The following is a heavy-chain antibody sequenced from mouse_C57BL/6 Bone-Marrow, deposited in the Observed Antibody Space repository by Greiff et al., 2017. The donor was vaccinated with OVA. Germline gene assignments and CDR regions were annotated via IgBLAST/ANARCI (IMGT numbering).Heavy chain of an antibody. J-gene: IGHJ1*03. CDR1: GYSFTGYY. Sequence: VQLKESGPELVKPGASVKISCKASGYSFTGYYMNWVKQSPEKSLEWIGEINPSTGGTTYNQKFKAKATLTVDKSSSTAYMQLKSLTSEDSAVYYCAIPCGNYEGWYFDVWGTGTTVTVSS. V-gene: IGHV1-42*01. CDR3: AIPCGNYEGWYFDV. D-gene: IGHD2-1*01. CDR2: INPSTGGT.